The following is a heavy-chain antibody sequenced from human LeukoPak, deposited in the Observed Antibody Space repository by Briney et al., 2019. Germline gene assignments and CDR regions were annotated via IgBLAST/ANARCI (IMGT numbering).Heavy chain of an antibody. CDR3: ATNPPGIAVAGNGNFDN. D-gene: IGHD6-19*01. J-gene: IGHJ4*02. CDR2: ITWNSGAI. CDR1: GFTFDHYA. V-gene: IGHV3-9*01. Sequence: PGRSLRLSCAASGFTFDHYAMHWVRQAPGKGLEWVSGITWNSGAIGYADSVKGRFTISRDNAKNSLYLQMQSLRPEDTAFYYCATNPPGIAVAGNGNFDNWGQGILVTVSS.